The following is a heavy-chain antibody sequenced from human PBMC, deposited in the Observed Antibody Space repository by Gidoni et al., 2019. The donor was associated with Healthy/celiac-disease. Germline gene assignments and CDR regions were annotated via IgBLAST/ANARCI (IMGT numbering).Heavy chain of an antibody. CDR2: INHSGST. CDR1: GGSFSGYY. CDR3: ARGPWDQPDPSNFGPAVPKFSPYNWFDP. J-gene: IGHJ5*02. Sequence: QVQLQQWGAGLLKPSETLSLTCAVYGGSFSGYYWSWIRQPPGKGLEWIGEINHSGSTNYNPSLKSRVTISVDTSKNQFSLKLSSVTAADTAVYYCARGPWDQPDPSNFGPAVPKFSPYNWFDPWGQGTLVTVSS. D-gene: IGHD1-26*01. V-gene: IGHV4-34*01.